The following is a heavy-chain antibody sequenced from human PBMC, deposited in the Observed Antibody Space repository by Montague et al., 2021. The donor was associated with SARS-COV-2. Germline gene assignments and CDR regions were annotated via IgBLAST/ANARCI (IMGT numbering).Heavy chain of an antibody. V-gene: IGHV4-59*08. D-gene: IGHD3-9*01. Sequence: SETLSLTCTVSGVSVTDYYWSWIRQPPGKGLEWVGNVLYNKGTNFNSSLKSRVAISVDTSKNQFSLRLTSVTAADTASYCCVRPTHYDGLNGPLDFWDQGTLVTVSS. CDR2: VLYNKGT. CDR3: VRPTHYDGLNGPLDF. J-gene: IGHJ4*02. CDR1: GVSVTDYY.